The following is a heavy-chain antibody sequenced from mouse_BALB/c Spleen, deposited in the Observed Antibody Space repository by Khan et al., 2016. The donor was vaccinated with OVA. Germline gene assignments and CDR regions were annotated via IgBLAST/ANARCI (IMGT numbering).Heavy chain of an antibody. D-gene: IGHD3-1*01. CDR3: SRRGAARATGDYFDC. CDR1: GYTFTNYW. CDR2: TYPGGGYT. Sequence: QVHVKQSGAELVRPGTSVKMSCKAAGYTFTNYWIGWVKQRPGHGLEWIGDTYPGGGYTNYNEKFKGKATLTADTSSSTAYMQLSGLTSEDSAIYYCSRRGAARATGDYFDCWGQGTTLTVSS. J-gene: IGHJ2*01. V-gene: IGHV1-63*02.